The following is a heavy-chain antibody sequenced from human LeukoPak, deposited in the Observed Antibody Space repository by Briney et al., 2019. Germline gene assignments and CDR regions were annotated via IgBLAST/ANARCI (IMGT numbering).Heavy chain of an antibody. D-gene: IGHD6-6*01. V-gene: IGHV4-39*01. CDR1: GASISGSTYS. CDR3: ARRDIAARLNWFDP. J-gene: IGHJ5*02. CDR2: FYFSGST. Sequence: SETLSLTCTVSGASISGSTYSWGWIRQPPGKGMEWIGSFYFSGSTNYSPSLKSRVTISVDTSKNQFSLKLNSVTAADTAVYYCARRDIAARLNWFDPWGQGTLVTVSS.